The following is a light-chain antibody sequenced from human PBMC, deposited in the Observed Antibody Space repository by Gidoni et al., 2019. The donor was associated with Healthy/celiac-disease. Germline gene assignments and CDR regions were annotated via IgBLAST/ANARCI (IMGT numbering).Light chain of an antibody. CDR1: QSISSY. CDR2: AAS. CDR3: QQSYSTLYT. V-gene: IGKV1-39*01. Sequence: IQMPQSPSSLSASVGDRVTITCQASQSISSYLNWNQQKPGKAPKLLIYAASSLQSGVPSRLSGSGSGPDFTLTISSLQPEDFATYYCQQSYSTLYTFGQGTKLEIK. J-gene: IGKJ2*01.